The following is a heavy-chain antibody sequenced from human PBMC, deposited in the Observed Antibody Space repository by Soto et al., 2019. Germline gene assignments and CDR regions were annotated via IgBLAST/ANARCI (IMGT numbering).Heavy chain of an antibody. J-gene: IGHJ6*02. Sequence: GGSLRLSCAASGFTFSSYAMHWVRQAPGKGLEWVAVISYDGSNKYYADSVKGRFTISRDNSKNTPYLQMNSLRAEDTAVYYCARVRENYDSSGYQALYYYYYGMDVWGQGTTVTVSS. CDR2: ISYDGSNK. CDR1: GFTFSSYA. CDR3: ARVRENYDSSGYQALYYYYYGMDV. D-gene: IGHD3-22*01. V-gene: IGHV3-30-3*01.